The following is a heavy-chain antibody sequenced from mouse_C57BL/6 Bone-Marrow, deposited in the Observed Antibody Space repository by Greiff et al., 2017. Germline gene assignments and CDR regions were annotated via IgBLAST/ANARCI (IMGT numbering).Heavy chain of an antibody. J-gene: IGHJ1*03. D-gene: IGHD1-1*01. CDR3: ASDYYGSSRSDV. V-gene: IGHV14-3*01. Sequence: EVPLQQSVAELVRPGASVKLSCTASGFNIKNTYMHWVKQRPEQGLEWIGRIDPANGNTKYAPKFQGKATITADTSSNTAYLQLSSLTSEDTAIYCCASDYYGSSRSDVWGTGTTVTVSS. CDR1: GFNIKNTY. CDR2: IDPANGNT.